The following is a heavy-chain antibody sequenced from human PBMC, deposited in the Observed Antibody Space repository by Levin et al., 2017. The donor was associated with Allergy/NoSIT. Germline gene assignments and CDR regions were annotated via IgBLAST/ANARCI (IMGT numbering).Heavy chain of an antibody. J-gene: IGHJ4*02. D-gene: IGHD6-13*01. V-gene: IGHV4-39*01. CDR3: ARHQRGSSIWYDY. Sequence: SQTLSLTCSVSGGPMTTSSYYWAWIRQPPGKGLEWIGSGSTYYNSSLKSRVTISVDTSKNRFSLNLDSVTAADTAVYYCARHQRGSSIWYDYWGQGILVTVSS. CDR1: GGPMTTSSYY. CDR2: GST.